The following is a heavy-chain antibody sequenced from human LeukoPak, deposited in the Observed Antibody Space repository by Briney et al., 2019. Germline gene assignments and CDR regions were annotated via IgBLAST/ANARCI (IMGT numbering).Heavy chain of an antibody. CDR1: GFTFSSYS. D-gene: IGHD4-17*01. Sequence: GESLRLSCAASGFTFSSYSMNWVRQAPGKGLEWVSSISSSSSYIYYADSVKGRFTTSRDNAKNSLYLQMNSLRSEDTAVYYCARSLSDYDYGDHARPWYFDLWGRGTLVTVSS. CDR3: ARSLSDYDYGDHARPWYFDL. CDR2: ISSSSSYI. V-gene: IGHV3-21*04. J-gene: IGHJ2*01.